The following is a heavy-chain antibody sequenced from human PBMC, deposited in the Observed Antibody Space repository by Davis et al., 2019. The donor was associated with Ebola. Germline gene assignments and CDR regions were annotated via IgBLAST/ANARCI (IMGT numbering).Heavy chain of an antibody. V-gene: IGHV3-30-3*01. CDR1: GFTFSSYA. Sequence: PGGSLRLSCAASGFTFSSYAMHWVRQAPGKGLEWVAVISYDGSNKYYADSVKGRFTISRDNSKNTLYLQMNSLRAEDTAVYYCARDRAVAGHFDYWGQGTLVTVSS. D-gene: IGHD6-19*01. J-gene: IGHJ4*02. CDR3: ARDRAVAGHFDY. CDR2: ISYDGSNK.